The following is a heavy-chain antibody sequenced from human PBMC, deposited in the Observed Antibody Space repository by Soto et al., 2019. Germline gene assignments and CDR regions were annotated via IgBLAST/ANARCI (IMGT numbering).Heavy chain of an antibody. D-gene: IGHD2-15*01. CDR2: ISGYDGNT. V-gene: IGHV1-18*01. CDR3: ARDRGRSCSGGTCPFDY. J-gene: IGHJ4*02. CDR1: GYTFINYC. Sequence: GASVEVSCKPSGYTFINYCITWVLQAPGQGLEWMGWISGYDGNTNYAPKLQGRVTMTRDTSTSTVYMELRSLRSDDTAVYYCARDRGRSCSGGTCPFDYWGQGTLVTVSS.